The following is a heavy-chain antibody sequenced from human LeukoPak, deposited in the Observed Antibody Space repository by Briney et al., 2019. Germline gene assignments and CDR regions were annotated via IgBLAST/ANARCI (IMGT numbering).Heavy chain of an antibody. Sequence: GGSLRLSCAASGFTFSSYSMNWVRQAPGKGLEWVSYISSSSSTIYYADSVKGRFTISGDSAKNSLYLQMNSLRAEDTAVYYCARRGSYHDYWGQGTLVTVSS. CDR2: ISSSSSTI. V-gene: IGHV3-48*01. J-gene: IGHJ4*02. D-gene: IGHD1-26*01. CDR3: ARRGSYHDY. CDR1: GFTFSSYS.